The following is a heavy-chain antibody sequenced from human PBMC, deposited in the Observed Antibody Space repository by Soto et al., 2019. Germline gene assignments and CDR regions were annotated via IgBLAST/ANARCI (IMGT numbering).Heavy chain of an antibody. CDR2: IYYSGST. CDR1: GGSISSYY. Sequence: SETLSLTCTVSGGSISSYYWSWIRQPPGKGLEWIGYIYYSGSTNYNPSLKSRVTISVDTSKNQFSLKLSSVTAADTAVYYCARNRFLEWFDPWGQGTLVTVYS. V-gene: IGHV4-59*01. J-gene: IGHJ5*02. CDR3: ARNRFLEWFDP. D-gene: IGHD3-3*01.